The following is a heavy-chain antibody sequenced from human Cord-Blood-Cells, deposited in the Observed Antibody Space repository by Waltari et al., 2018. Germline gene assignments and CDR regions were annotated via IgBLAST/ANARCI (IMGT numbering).Heavy chain of an antibody. CDR1: GGSFSGYY. J-gene: IGHJ4*02. V-gene: IGHV4-34*01. D-gene: IGHD5-18*01. CDR2: INHSGST. CDR3: ARQPVRGIGLWYYFDY. Sequence: QVQLQQWGAGLLKPSETLSLTCAVYGGSFSGYYWTWTRQPPGEGLEWIGEINHSGSTNYNPSLKSRVTISVDTSKNQFSLKLSSVTAADTAVYYCARQPVRGIGLWYYFDYWGQGTLVTVSS.